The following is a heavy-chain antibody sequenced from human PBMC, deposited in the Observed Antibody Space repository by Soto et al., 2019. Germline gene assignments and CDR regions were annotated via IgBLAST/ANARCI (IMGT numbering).Heavy chain of an antibody. CDR3: AKSVRYSSGWYGDDAFDI. V-gene: IGHV3-23*01. D-gene: IGHD6-19*01. CDR2: VSASGLNT. Sequence: PGGSLRLSCAASGFTFCTYAMAWVRQAPGKGLEWVSGVSASGLNTDYADPVKGRFTISRDNSKNTLYLQMNSLRAEDTAVYYCAKSVRYSSGWYGDDAFDIWGQGTMVTVSS. J-gene: IGHJ3*02. CDR1: GFTFCTYA.